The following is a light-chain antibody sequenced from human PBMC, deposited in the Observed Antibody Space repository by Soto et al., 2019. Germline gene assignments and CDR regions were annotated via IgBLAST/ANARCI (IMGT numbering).Light chain of an antibody. CDR1: QSVNNN. Sequence: EIILTQSPASLSVSPGERATLSCRAIQSVNNNLSWYQQKLGQAPRLLIYRASTRATGIPGRFRGSGSGTEFTLTITSLQSEDFAVYFCQQYNNLPPDTFGEGTKLEIK. CDR2: RAS. CDR3: QQYNNLPPDT. J-gene: IGKJ2*01. V-gene: IGKV3-15*01.